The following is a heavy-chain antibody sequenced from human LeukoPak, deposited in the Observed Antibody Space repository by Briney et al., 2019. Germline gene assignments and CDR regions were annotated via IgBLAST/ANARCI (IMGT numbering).Heavy chain of an antibody. D-gene: IGHD1-26*01. CDR3: ARFRGELLRGNWFDP. CDR2: ISSSGSYI. CDR1: GGSFSGYY. V-gene: IGHV3-21*01. Sequence: PSETLSLTCAVYGGSFSGYYWSWIRQPPGKGLEWVSSISSSGSYIYHADSVKGRFTISRDNAKNSLYLQMNSLRAEDTAVYYCARFRGELLRGNWFDPWGQGTLVTVSS. J-gene: IGHJ5*02.